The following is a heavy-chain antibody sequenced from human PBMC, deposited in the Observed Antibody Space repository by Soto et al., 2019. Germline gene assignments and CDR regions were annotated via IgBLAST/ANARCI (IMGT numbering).Heavy chain of an antibody. CDR2: INHSGST. CDR3: ARSGSYSDY. CDR1: GGSFSGYY. J-gene: IGHJ4*02. Sequence: SETLSLTCAVYGGSFSGYYWSWIRQPPGKGLEWIGEINHSGSTNYNPSLKSRVTISVDTSKNQFSLKLSSVTAADTAVYYCARSGSYSDYWGQGTLVTVSS. D-gene: IGHD1-26*01. V-gene: IGHV4-34*01.